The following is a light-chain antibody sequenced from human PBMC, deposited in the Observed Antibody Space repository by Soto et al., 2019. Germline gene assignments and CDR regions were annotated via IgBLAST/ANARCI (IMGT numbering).Light chain of an antibody. CDR3: QQYGSSPYT. J-gene: IGKJ2*01. Sequence: EIVLTQSPGTLSLSPGERATLSCRASQSVSSSYLAWYQQKPGQTPRLLIYDASSRATGIPGRFSGSGSGTDFTLTISRMEPEDFSVYYCQQYGSSPYTLGQGTKLEIK. CDR1: QSVSSSY. CDR2: DAS. V-gene: IGKV3-20*01.